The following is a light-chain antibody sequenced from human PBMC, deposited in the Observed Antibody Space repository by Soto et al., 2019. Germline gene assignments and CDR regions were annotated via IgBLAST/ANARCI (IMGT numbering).Light chain of an antibody. J-gene: IGKJ2*01. CDR1: QSVNSN. CDR2: DAS. V-gene: IGKV3-15*01. Sequence: EIVMTQSPATLSVSPGERATLSCRASQSVNSNLAWYRQKPGQAPRLLISDASTRATGVPARFSGSGSGTEFTLTISSLQSEDSGIYYCHQYNNWPPYTFGQGTKLEIK. CDR3: HQYNNWPPYT.